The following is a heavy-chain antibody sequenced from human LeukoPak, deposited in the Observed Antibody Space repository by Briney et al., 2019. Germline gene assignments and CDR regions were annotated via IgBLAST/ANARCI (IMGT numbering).Heavy chain of an antibody. Sequence: GGSLRLSCAASGFTFSSYTMHWVRQVPGKGLEWVSGITWDSDSVDCVDSVKGRFTISRDNAKNSLYLQMNSLRAEDMALYYCAKGNRGSAFDIWGQGTMVTVSS. J-gene: IGHJ3*02. V-gene: IGHV3-9*03. CDR1: GFTFSSYT. D-gene: IGHD7-27*01. CDR3: AKGNRGSAFDI. CDR2: ITWDSDSV.